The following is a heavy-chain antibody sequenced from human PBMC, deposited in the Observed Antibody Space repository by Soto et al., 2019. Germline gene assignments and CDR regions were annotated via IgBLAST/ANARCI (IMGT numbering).Heavy chain of an antibody. CDR3: ASNVITMVRGGGFDP. V-gene: IGHV1-69*01. CDR2: IIPILGAA. Sequence: QVQLVQSGAEVKKPGSSVKVSCKASGGTFSSYAISWVRQAPGQGLEWMGGIIPILGAANYAQKFQGRVTITADESTSTAYMALSSLRSEDTAVYYCASNVITMVRGGGFDPWGQGTMVTVSS. J-gene: IGHJ5*02. D-gene: IGHD3-10*01. CDR1: GGTFSSYA.